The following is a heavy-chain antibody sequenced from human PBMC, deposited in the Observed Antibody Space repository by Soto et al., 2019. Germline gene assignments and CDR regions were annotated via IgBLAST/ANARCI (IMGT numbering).Heavy chain of an antibody. D-gene: IGHD6-13*01. V-gene: IGHV4-34*01. J-gene: IGHJ5*02. CDR3: ARGVPAAGTDWFDP. CDR1: GGSFSGYY. CDR2: INHSGST. Sequence: PSETLSLTCAVYGGSFSGYYWSWIRQPPGKGLEWIGEINHSGSTNYNPSLKSRVTISVDTSKNQVSLNLTSVTAADTAVYYCARGVPAAGTDWFDPWGQGTLVTVSS.